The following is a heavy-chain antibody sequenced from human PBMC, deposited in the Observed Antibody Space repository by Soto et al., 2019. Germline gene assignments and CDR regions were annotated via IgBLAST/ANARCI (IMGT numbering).Heavy chain of an antibody. Sequence: SETLSLTCAVSGGSISSGGYYWGWIRQPPGKGLEWIGSIYYSGSTYYNPSLKSRVTISVDTSKNQFSLKLSSVTAADTALYYCARDYFDSSDYTTNWFDPWGQGALVTVSS. D-gene: IGHD3-22*01. V-gene: IGHV4-39*01. J-gene: IGHJ5*02. CDR2: IYYSGST. CDR3: ARDYFDSSDYTTNWFDP. CDR1: GGSISSGGYY.